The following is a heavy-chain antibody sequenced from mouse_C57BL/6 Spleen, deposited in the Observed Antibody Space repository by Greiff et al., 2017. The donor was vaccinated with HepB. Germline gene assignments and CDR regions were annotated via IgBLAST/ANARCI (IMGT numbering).Heavy chain of an antibody. CDR2: ISSGGDYI. CDR3: TRDNDYDDGFYAMDY. D-gene: IGHD2-4*01. CDR1: GFTFSSYA. J-gene: IGHJ4*01. V-gene: IGHV5-9-1*02. Sequence: EVMLVESGEGLVKPGGSLKLSCAASGFTFSSYAMSWVRQTPEKRLEWVAYISSGGDYIYYADTVKGRFTISRDNARNTLYLQMSSLKSEDTAMYYCTRDNDYDDGFYAMDYWGQGTSVTVSS.